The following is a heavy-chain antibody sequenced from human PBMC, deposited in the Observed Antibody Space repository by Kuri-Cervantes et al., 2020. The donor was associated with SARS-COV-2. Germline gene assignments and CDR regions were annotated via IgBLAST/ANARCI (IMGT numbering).Heavy chain of an antibody. Sequence: SETLSLTCTVSGASIISSTYYWGWIRQSPGKGLEWLGSIYESGDTYYSSSLKSRLSLSVDTSRNQFSLRLTSVTAADTAIYYCARHYAFDNFHKWGQGTQVTVSS. D-gene: IGHD1-1*01. V-gene: IGHV4-39*01. CDR1: GASIISSTYY. J-gene: IGHJ4*02. CDR2: IYESGDT. CDR3: ARHYAFDNFHK.